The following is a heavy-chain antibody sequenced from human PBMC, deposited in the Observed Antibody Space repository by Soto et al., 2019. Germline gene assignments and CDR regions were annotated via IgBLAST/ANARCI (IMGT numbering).Heavy chain of an antibody. Sequence: QVQLVQSGAEVKKPGSSVTVPCRASGGTFSSYTISWVRQAPGQGLEWMGGIIPTFVTANNAQKFQGRVTITADESTSTAYMELSSLRSEDTAVYYCARGNHRWLQLWYFDLWGRGTLVTVSS. J-gene: IGHJ2*01. CDR3: ARGNHRWLQLWYFDL. CDR2: IIPTFVTA. CDR1: GGTFSSYT. D-gene: IGHD5-12*01. V-gene: IGHV1-69*12.